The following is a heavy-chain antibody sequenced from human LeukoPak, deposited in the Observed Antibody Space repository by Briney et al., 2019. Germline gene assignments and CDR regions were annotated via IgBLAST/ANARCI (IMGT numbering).Heavy chain of an antibody. V-gene: IGHV1-2*02. CDR1: GYSFTGYF. CDR2: VNPHSGGV. J-gene: IGHJ4*02. CDR3: ARLSGYDWESFFDY. Sequence: ASVKVSCKASGYSFTGYFIHWVRQAPGQGLEWMGWVNPHSGGVEYAPKFQGRVSMTSDTSIRTAYLELTRLRSDDTAVYYCARLSGYDWESFFDYWGQGTLVTVSS. D-gene: IGHD5-12*01.